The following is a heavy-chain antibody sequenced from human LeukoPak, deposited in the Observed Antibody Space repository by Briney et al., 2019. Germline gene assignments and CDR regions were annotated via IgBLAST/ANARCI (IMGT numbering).Heavy chain of an antibody. CDR1: GFTFSSYA. CDR3: ARDGRYDYVWGSYRSAFYYFDY. V-gene: IGHV3-30*04. D-gene: IGHD3-16*02. J-gene: IGHJ4*02. Sequence: GRSLRLSCAASGFTFSSYAMHWVRQARGKGLEWVAVISYHVSNKYYADSVKGRFTISRDNSKNTLYLQMNSLRAEDTAVYYCARDGRYDYVWGSYRSAFYYFDYWGQGTLVTVSS. CDR2: ISYHVSNK.